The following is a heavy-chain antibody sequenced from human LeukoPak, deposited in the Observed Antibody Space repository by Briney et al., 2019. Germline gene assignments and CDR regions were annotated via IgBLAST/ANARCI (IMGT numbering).Heavy chain of an antibody. J-gene: IGHJ3*02. Sequence: GASVKVSCKASGYTFTGYYMHWVRQAPGKGLEWMGGFDPEDGETIYAQKFQGRVTMTEDTSTDTAYMELSSLRSEDTAVYYCATDVSIVLMVYAMGAFDIWGQGTMVTVSS. V-gene: IGHV1-24*01. CDR2: FDPEDGET. CDR3: ATDVSIVLMVYAMGAFDI. CDR1: GYTFTGYY. D-gene: IGHD2-8*01.